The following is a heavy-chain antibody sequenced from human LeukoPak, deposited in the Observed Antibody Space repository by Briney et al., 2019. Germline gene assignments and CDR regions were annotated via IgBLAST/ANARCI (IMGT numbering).Heavy chain of an antibody. CDR1: GFTFSSYG. J-gene: IGHJ4*02. CDR2: INSDGSST. CDR3: ARVPQQLGPITD. Sequence: PGGSLRLSCAASGFTFSSYGMHWVRQAPGKGLGWVSRINSDGSSTSYADSVKGRFTISRDNAKNTLYLQMTSLRAEDTAVYYCARVPQQLGPITDWGQGTLVTVSS. D-gene: IGHD6-13*01. V-gene: IGHV3-74*01.